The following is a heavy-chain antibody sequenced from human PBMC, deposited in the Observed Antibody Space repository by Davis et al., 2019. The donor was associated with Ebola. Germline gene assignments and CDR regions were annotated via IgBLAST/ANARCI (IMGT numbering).Heavy chain of an antibody. J-gene: IGHJ5*02. CDR2: IYPGDSDT. Sequence: PGGSLRLSCKGSGSSFTSYWIAWVRQMPGKGLEWMGIIYPGDSDTRYSPSFQGQVTISADKSINTAYLQWSSLKASDTAIYYCARYRGYCSNTNCPGWFDPWGQGTLVTVSS. CDR3: ARYRGYCSNTNCPGWFDP. V-gene: IGHV5-51*01. D-gene: IGHD2-2*01. CDR1: GSSFTSYW.